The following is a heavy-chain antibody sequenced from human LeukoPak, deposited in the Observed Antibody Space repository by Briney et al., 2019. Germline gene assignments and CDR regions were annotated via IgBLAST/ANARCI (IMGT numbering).Heavy chain of an antibody. CDR1: GFTFSKSG. V-gene: IGHV3-23*01. Sequence: GGSLRLSCAASGFTFSKSGMNWVRQALGKGLEWVSTISDSGGSTYYADSVKGRFTISRDNSKNTLFPQMNSLRVDDTAVYYCARGAYYADWGQGTLVTVSS. CDR3: ARGAYYAD. CDR2: ISDSGGST. J-gene: IGHJ1*01. D-gene: IGHD3-3*01.